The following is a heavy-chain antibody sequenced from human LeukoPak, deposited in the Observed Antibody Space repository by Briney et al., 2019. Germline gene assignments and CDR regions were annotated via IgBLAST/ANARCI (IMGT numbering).Heavy chain of an antibody. V-gene: IGHV3-66*01. J-gene: IGHJ3*02. D-gene: IGHD1/OR15-1a*01. Sequence: PGGSLRLSCAASGFTVSSNYMSWVRQAPGKGLEWVSVIYSGGSTYYADSVKGRFTISRDNAKNSLYLQMNSLRAEDTAVYYCARAKPEQDAFDIWGQGTMVTVSS. CDR1: GFTVSSNY. CDR2: IYSGGST. CDR3: ARAKPEQDAFDI.